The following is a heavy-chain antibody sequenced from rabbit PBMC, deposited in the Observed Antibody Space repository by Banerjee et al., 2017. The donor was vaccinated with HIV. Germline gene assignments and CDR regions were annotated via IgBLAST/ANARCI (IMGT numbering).Heavy chain of an antibody. D-gene: IGHD4-1*01. Sequence: QEQLEESGGDLVKPEGSLTLTCTASGFSFSSYYMSWVRQAPGKGLEWIGYIDPVFGITYYASWVNGRFTISRSTSLNTVTLQMTSLTAADTATYFCARDLAGVIGWNFNLWGPGTLVTVS. V-gene: IGHV1S47*01. CDR2: IDPVFGIT. J-gene: IGHJ4*01. CDR1: GFSFSSYY. CDR3: ARDLAGVIGWNFNL.